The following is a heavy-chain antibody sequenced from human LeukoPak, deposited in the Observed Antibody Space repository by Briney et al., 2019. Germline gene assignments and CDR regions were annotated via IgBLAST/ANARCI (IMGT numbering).Heavy chain of an antibody. CDR3: FREGGD. CDR2: IDRDGSRI. J-gene: IGHJ4*02. D-gene: IGHD3-10*01. V-gene: IGHV3-74*01. CDR1: GFTFSSYW. Sequence: GGSLRLSCAVSGFTFSSYWMHWVRQAPGKGLVWVSRIDRDGSRINYADSVKGRFTISRDNGKNTLFLQMNSLRAEDAAIYYCFREGGDWGQGTLVTVSS.